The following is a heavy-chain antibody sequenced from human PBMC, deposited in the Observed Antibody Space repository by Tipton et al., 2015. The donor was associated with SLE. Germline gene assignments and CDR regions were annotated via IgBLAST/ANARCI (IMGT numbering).Heavy chain of an antibody. CDR2: VYSGGNT. CDR3: AIPTVGATGGFDS. CDR1: GGSISSSPYY. V-gene: IGHV4-39*07. J-gene: IGHJ4*01. D-gene: IGHD1-26*01. Sequence: TLSLTCTVSGGSISSSPYYWAWIRQPPGKGLEWIGTVYSGGNTYHIQSLKTRVTISVDTSRNQFSLKLTSVTAADTAVYYCAIPTVGATGGFDSWCHGTLVIVSS.